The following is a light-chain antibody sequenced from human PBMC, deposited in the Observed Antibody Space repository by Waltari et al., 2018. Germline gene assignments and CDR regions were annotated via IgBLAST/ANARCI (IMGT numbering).Light chain of an antibody. J-gene: IGKJ1*01. Sequence: EIPMTQSPATLSVSPGERATLSCRPGQSVRTILAWYQQKPGQAPRLLMYCASTRAPGLPAMFSGSGSGTEFTLTISSLQSEDFAVYYCQQYNDWPTFGQGTKVAIK. CDR2: CAS. V-gene: IGKV3-15*01. CDR1: QSVRTI. CDR3: QQYNDWPT.